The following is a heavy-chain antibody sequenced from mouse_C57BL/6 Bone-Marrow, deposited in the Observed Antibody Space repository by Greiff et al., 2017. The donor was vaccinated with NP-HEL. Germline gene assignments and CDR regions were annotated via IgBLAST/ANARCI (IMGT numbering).Heavy chain of an antibody. J-gene: IGHJ4*01. V-gene: IGHV3-8*01. CDR1: GYSITNDY. CDR2: ISYSGST. Sequence: EVMLVESGPGLAKPSQTLSLTCSVTGYSITNDYWNWIRKFPGNKLEYMGYISYSGSTYYNPSLKSRISITRDTSKNQYYLQLNSVTTEDTATYYCARSPLWLRRNYYAMDYWGQGTSVTVSS. D-gene: IGHD2-2*01. CDR3: ARSPLWLRRNYYAMDY.